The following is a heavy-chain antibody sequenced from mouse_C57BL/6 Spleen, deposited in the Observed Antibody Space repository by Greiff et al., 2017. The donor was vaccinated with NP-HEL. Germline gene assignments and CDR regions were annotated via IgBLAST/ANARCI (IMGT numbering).Heavy chain of an antibody. Sequence: EVKLMESGAELVRPGASVTLSCTASGFNIKDYYMHWVKQRPEQGLEWIGRIDPEDGDTEYAPKFPGKATMTADTSSNTAYLQLSSLTSEDTAVYYCTNYYGSSSHWYFDVWGTGTTVTVSS. CDR2: IDPEDGDT. V-gene: IGHV14-1*01. CDR1: GFNIKDYY. J-gene: IGHJ1*03. D-gene: IGHD1-1*01. CDR3: TNYYGSSSHWYFDV.